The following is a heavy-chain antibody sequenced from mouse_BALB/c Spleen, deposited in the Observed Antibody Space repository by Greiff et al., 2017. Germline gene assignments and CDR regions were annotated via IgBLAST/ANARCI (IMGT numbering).Heavy chain of an antibody. D-gene: IGHD4-1*01. CDR2: INSNGGST. J-gene: IGHJ3*01. V-gene: IGHV5-6-3*01. CDR3: AREWDGMFAY. CDR1: GFTFSSYG. Sequence: EVHLVESGGGLVQPGGSLKLSCAASGFTFSSYGMSWVRQTPDKRLELVATINSNGGSTYYPDSVKGRFTISRDNAKNTLYLQMSSLKSEDTAMYYCAREWDGMFAYWGQGTLVTVSA.